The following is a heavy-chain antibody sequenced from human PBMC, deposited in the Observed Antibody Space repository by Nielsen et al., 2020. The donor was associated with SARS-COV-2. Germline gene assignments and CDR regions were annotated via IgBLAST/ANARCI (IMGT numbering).Heavy chain of an antibody. CDR1: GFTFSDTW. D-gene: IGHD2-15*01. Sequence: GGSLRLSCAASGFTFSDTWMSWVRQAAGKGPEWVGRIKSRASGGTTDYAAPVKGRFTISRDDRKGTLDLQMNSLRVEDTALYYCARDGKDSKRWHQRVDYCGQGTMVTVSS. CDR2: IKSRASGGTT. CDR3: ARDGKDSKRWHQRVDY. V-gene: IGHV3-15*01. J-gene: IGHJ4*02.